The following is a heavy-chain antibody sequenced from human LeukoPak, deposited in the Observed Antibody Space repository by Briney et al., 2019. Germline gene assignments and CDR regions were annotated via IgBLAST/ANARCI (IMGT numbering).Heavy chain of an antibody. J-gene: IGHJ5*02. V-gene: IGHV4-59*01. Sequence: PSETLSLTYTVSGGSISTYYWSWIRQPPGKGLEWIGYIYYSGSTNYKPSLKSRVTMSVDTSKNQFSLKLSSVTAADTAVYYCAREGVTHNWYDPWGQGTLVTVSS. CDR2: IYYSGST. CDR3: AREGVTHNWYDP. CDR1: GGSISTYY. D-gene: IGHD4-11*01.